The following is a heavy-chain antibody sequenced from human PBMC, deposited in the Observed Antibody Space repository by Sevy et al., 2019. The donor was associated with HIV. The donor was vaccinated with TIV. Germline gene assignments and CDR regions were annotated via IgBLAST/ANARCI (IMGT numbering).Heavy chain of an antibody. CDR3: AKDHYDYRTGYYGYYGMDV. D-gene: IGHD3-3*01. CDR1: GFRFSDYG. CDR2: IRFDGSMK. Sequence: GGSLRLSCAASGFRFSDYGMHWVRQAPGKGLEWVSLIRFDGSMKYIADSVKGRFTISRDKVKDTLYLQMNSLGPEDTAVYYCAKDHYDYRTGYYGYYGMDVWGQGTTVTVS. V-gene: IGHV3-30*02. J-gene: IGHJ6*02.